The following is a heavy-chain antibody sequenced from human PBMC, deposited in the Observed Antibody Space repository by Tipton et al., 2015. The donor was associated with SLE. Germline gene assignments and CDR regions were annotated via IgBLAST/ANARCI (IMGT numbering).Heavy chain of an antibody. CDR2: INPNSGGT. D-gene: IGHD4-17*01. Sequence: QLVQSGAEVKKPGSSVKVSCKASGGTFSSYAISWVRQAPGQGLEWMGWINPNSGGTNYAQKFQGRVTMTRDTSISTAYMELSRLRSDDTAVYYCARDMTTVTTRGWYFDLWGRGTLVTVSS. V-gene: IGHV1-2*02. CDR1: GGTFSSYA. CDR3: ARDMTTVTTRGWYFDL. J-gene: IGHJ2*01.